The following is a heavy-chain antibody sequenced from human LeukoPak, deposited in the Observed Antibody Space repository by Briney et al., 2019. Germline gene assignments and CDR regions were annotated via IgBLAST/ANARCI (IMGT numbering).Heavy chain of an antibody. D-gene: IGHD1-26*01. Sequence: GGSLRLSCAASGFTFDDYGMSWVRQAPGKGLEWVSGINWNGGSTGYADSVKGRFTISRDNAKNSLYLQMNSLRAEDTALYHCARERRGGSNRHAFDIWGQGTMVTVSS. V-gene: IGHV3-20*01. CDR2: INWNGGST. CDR3: ARERRGGSNRHAFDI. J-gene: IGHJ3*02. CDR1: GFTFDDYG.